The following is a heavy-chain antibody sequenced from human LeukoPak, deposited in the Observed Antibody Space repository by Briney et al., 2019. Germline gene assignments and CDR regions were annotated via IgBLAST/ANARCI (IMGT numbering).Heavy chain of an antibody. CDR2: IYYGGST. CDR3: ARGTLYRGWSYYLDF. J-gene: IGHJ4*02. CDR1: GGSISSSSYY. V-gene: IGHV4-39*07. Sequence: SETLSLTCTVSGGSISSSSYYWGWIRQPPGKGLEWIGSIYYGGSTYYNPSLKSRVTISVDISKNHFSLRLRSVTAADTAMYYCARGTLYRGWSYYLDFWGQGSQVTVSS. D-gene: IGHD6-19*01.